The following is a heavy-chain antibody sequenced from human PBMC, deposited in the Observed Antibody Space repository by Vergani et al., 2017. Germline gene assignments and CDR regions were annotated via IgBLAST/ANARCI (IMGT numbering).Heavy chain of an antibody. CDR3: AKCPVEFWSGYYQAPYYYYMDV. J-gene: IGHJ6*03. D-gene: IGHD3-3*01. V-gene: IGHV3-74*01. CDR2: INRDGSSP. CDR1: GFTFSSYW. Sequence: EVQLVESGGGLVQPGGSLRLSCAASGFTFSSYWMHWVRQAPGQGLVWVSRINRDGSSPSYADSVRGRFTIARDNAQNTLYLQMNSLRAEDTALYYCAKCPVEFWSGYYQAPYYYYMDVWGKGTTVTVSS.